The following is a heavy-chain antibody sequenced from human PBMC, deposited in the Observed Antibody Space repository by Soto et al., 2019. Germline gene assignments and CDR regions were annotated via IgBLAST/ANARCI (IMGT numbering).Heavy chain of an antibody. V-gene: IGHV4-31*03. CDR3: ASGSSSSRGGNWFDP. J-gene: IGHJ5*02. CDR1: CGSISSGGYY. Sequence: SETLSLTCTVSCGSISSGGYYWSWIRQHPGKGLEWIGYIYYSGSTYYNPSLKSRVTISVDTSKNQFSLKLSSVTAADTAVYYCASGSSSSRGGNWFDPWGQGTLVTVSS. CDR2: IYYSGST. D-gene: IGHD6-6*01.